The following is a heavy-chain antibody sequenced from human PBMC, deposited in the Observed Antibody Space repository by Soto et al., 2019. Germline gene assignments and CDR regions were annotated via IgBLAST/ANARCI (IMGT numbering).Heavy chain of an antibody. CDR1: GFTVSSNY. CDR3: ARESVGERFGMDV. D-gene: IGHD1-26*01. V-gene: IGHV3-66*01. Sequence: EVQLVESGGGLVQPGGSLRLSCEASGFTVSSNYMSWVRQSPGKGLEWVSVIYSGGSTYYADSVKGRFTISRDNSRNTLYLQMNSLRIEDTAVYSCARESVGERFGMDVWGQGTTVTVSS. CDR2: IYSGGST. J-gene: IGHJ6*02.